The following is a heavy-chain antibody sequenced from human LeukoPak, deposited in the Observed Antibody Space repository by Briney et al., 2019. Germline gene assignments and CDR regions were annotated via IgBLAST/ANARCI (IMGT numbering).Heavy chain of an antibody. V-gene: IGHV1-18*01. CDR2: ISAYNGNT. J-gene: IGHJ5*02. Sequence: GASVKVSCKASGHTFTNYGINWVRQAPGQGLEWMGWISAYNGNTNYAQKLQGRVTMTTDTSTSTAYMELRSLRSDDTAVYYCARDSRGYCSGGRCYPNSWFDPWGQGTLVTVSS. CDR1: GHTFTNYG. D-gene: IGHD2-15*01. CDR3: ARDSRGYCSGGRCYPNSWFDP.